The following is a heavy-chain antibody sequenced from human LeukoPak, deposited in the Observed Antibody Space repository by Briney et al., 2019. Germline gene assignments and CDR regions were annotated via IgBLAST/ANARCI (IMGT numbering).Heavy chain of an antibody. V-gene: IGHV1-24*01. CDR2: FDPEDGET. J-gene: IGHJ5*02. CDR3: ATPIAAAGNWFDP. Sequence: GASVKVSCKVSGYTLTELSMHWVRQAPGKGLEWMGGFDPEDGETIYAQKFQGRVTMIEDTSTDTAYMELSSLRSEDTAVYYCATPIAAAGNWFDPWGQGTLVTVSS. D-gene: IGHD6-13*01. CDR1: GYTLTELS.